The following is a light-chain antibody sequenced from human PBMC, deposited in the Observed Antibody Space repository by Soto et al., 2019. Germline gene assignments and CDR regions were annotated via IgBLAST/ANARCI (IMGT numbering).Light chain of an antibody. CDR1: SSNIGSNF. J-gene: IGLJ1*01. CDR2: RNN. V-gene: IGLV1-47*01. CDR3: QSYDDTLSGSWV. Sequence: QSVLTQPPSASGTPGQRVTISCSGSSSNIGSNFVYWYQQFPGTAPKLLIYRNNQRPSGVPDRFSGSKSGTSASLAITGLRPEDEADYYCQSYDDTLSGSWVFGTGTKVTVL.